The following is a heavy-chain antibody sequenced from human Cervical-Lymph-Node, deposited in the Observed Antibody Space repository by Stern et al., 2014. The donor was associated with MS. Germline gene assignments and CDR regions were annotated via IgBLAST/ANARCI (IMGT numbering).Heavy chain of an antibody. CDR1: GYTFSSFY. CDR2: INPSGGGT. V-gene: IGHV1-46*01. J-gene: IGHJ4*02. CDR3: ARVATLTTFDY. D-gene: IGHD4-11*01. Sequence: VQLVESGAEVKKPGASVKVSCKASGYTFSSFYIFWVRQAPGQGLEWMGLINPSGGGTTYAQKFQGRVTMTRDTSTSTVYMELSSLTSEDTAVYYCARVATLTTFDYWGQGTLVTVSS.